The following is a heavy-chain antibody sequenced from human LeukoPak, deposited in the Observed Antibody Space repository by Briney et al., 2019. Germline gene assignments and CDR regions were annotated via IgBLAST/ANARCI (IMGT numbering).Heavy chain of an antibody. V-gene: IGHV3-23*01. CDR1: GFTFTSYA. J-gene: IGHJ4*02. CDR3: AKGRDTSGRQNFDF. Sequence: GGSVRLSCEASGFTFTSYAMHWVRQAPGKGLEWVSSISASGSGTFYTDSMNGRFTISRDNAKKTFFLQMKNLRPGDTALYYCAKGRDTSGRQNFDFWGQGTEDTVSS. CDR2: ISASGSGT. D-gene: IGHD6-19*01.